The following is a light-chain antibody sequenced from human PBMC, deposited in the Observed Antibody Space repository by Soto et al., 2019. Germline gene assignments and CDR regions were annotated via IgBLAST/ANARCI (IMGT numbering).Light chain of an antibody. Sequence: EIVLTQSPGTLSLSSGERATLSCRASQSVRSNYLAWYQQKLGQAPRLLIYGASSRATGIPDRFGGSGSGTDFTLTISRLEPEDFAVYYCQQYASSPLTFGGRTKVAIK. J-gene: IGKJ4*01. CDR2: GAS. CDR1: QSVRSNY. V-gene: IGKV3-20*01. CDR3: QQYASSPLT.